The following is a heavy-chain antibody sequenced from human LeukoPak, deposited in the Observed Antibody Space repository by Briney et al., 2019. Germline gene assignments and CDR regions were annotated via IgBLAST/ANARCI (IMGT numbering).Heavy chain of an antibody. CDR1: GFSFSVYA. J-gene: IGHJ4*02. V-gene: IGHV3-23*01. CDR2: ISGNGDST. Sequence: GGSLRLSCAASGFSFSVYAMSWVRQAPGKGLEWVATISGNGDSTYYADSVKGRFTISRDNSKNTLYLQMTSLRAEDTAVYYCAKDVRGGDRRAIDPIDYWGRGTLVTVSS. D-gene: IGHD3-16*02. CDR3: AKDVRGGDRRAIDPIDY.